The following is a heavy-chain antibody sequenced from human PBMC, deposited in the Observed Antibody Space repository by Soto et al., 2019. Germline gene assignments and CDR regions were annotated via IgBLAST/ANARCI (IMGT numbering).Heavy chain of an antibody. V-gene: IGHV1-69*12. D-gene: IGHD2-15*01. CDR1: GGTFSSYA. CDR3: ARAWIVVAATRYYYYYGMDV. Sequence: QVQLVQSGAEVKKPGSSVKVSCKASGGTFSSYAISWVRQAPGQGLEWMGGIIPIFGTANYAQKFQGRVTITADESTSTAYMELSSLRSEDTAVYYCARAWIVVAATRYYYYYGMDVWGQGTTVTVSS. CDR2: IIPIFGTA. J-gene: IGHJ6*02.